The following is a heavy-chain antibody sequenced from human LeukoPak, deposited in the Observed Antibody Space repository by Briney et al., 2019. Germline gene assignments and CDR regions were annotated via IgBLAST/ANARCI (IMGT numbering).Heavy chain of an antibody. V-gene: IGHV3-23*01. CDR1: GFTFSSYA. J-gene: IGHJ6*02. D-gene: IGHD6-13*01. CDR3: AKDRMAAAGPTTGMDV. Sequence: QTGGSLRLSCVASGFTFSSYAMSWVRQAPGKGLEWVSTLSVGGGSTYYADSVKGRFTISRDNSKNTLYVQMNGLRAEDTAVYYCAKDRMAAAGPTTGMDVWGQGTTVTVSS. CDR2: LSVGGGST.